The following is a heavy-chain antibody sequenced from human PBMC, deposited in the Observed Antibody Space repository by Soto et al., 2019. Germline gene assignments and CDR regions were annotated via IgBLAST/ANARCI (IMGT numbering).Heavy chain of an antibody. D-gene: IGHD3-10*01. V-gene: IGHV5-51*01. J-gene: IGHJ6*02. CDR2: IYPGDSDT. Sequence: PGESLKISCKGSGYGFTSYWIGWVRPMPGKGLEWMGIIYPGDSDTRYSPSFQGQVTISADKSIRTAYLQWSSLKASDTAMYYCAGGGVRGVITRTRDYYGMDVWGQGTTVTVS. CDR3: AGGGVRGVITRTRDYYGMDV. CDR1: GYGFTSYW.